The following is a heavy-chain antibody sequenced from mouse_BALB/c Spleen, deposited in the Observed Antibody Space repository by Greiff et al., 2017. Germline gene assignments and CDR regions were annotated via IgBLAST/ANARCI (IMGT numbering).Heavy chain of an antibody. CDR2: VNPSSGYT. J-gene: IGHJ4*01. Sequence: QVQLKQSGAELARPGASVKMSCKASGYTFTSYTMHWVKQRPGQGLEWIGYVNPSSGYTNYNQKFKDKATLTADKSSSTAYMQLSSLTSEDSAVYYCARAGGTYAMDYWGQGTSVTVSS. CDR3: ARAGGTYAMDY. CDR1: GYTFTSYT. D-gene: IGHD1-1*02. V-gene: IGHV1-4*01.